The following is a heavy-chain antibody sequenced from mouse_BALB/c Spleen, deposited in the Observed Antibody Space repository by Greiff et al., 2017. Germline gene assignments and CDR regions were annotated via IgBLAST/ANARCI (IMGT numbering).Heavy chain of an antibody. J-gene: IGHJ1*01. D-gene: IGHD1-1*01. V-gene: IGHV1S137*01. CDR3: ARNYGSTSFDV. CDR1: GYTFTDYA. CDR2: ISTYYGDA. Sequence: QVQLKESGAELVRPGVSVKISCKGSGYTFTDYAMHWVKQSHAKSLEWIGVISTYYGDASYNQKFKGKATMTVDKSSSTAYMELARLTSEDSAIYYCARNYGSTSFDVWGAGTTVTVSS.